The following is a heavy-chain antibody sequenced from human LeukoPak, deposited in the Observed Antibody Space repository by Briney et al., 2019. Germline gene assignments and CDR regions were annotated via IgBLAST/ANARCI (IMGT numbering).Heavy chain of an antibody. CDR1: GFTFSSYA. V-gene: IGHV3-23*01. CDR3: AKDPYYDFWSGYYQYXFDY. D-gene: IGHD3-3*01. Sequence: GGSLRLSCAASGFTFSSYAMSWVRQAPGKGLEWVSAISGSGGSTYYADSVKGRFTISRDNSKNTLYLQMNSLRAEDTAVYYCAKDPYYDFWSGYYQYXFDYXXQGTLVTVSS. CDR2: ISGSGGST. J-gene: IGHJ4*02.